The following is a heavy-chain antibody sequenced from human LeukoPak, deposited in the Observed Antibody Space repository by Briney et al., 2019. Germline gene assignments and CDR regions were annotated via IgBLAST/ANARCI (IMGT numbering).Heavy chain of an antibody. Sequence: GGSLRLSCAASGFTFSSYAMSWFRQAPGKGLEWVSAISGSGGSTYYADSVKGRFTISRDNSKNTLYLQMNSLRAEDTAVYYCAKVNIVVVPAAMAYYFDYWGQGTLVTVSS. CDR3: AKVNIVVVPAAMAYYFDY. CDR1: GFTFSSYA. J-gene: IGHJ4*02. CDR2: ISGSGGST. V-gene: IGHV3-23*01. D-gene: IGHD2-2*01.